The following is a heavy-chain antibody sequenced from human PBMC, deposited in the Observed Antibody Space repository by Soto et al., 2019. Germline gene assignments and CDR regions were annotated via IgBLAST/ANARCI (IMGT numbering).Heavy chain of an antibody. D-gene: IGHD3-10*01. V-gene: IGHV3-21*01. CDR3: ARDTYFYGSGSYGP. Sequence: EVQLVESGGGLVKPGGSLSLSCAASGFTFSSNSMNWVRQAPGKGLEWVPPISSSRSYIYYADSVKGRFTISRDNAKNSLYLQMNSLRAEDTAVYYCARDTYFYGSGSYGPWGQGTLVTVSS. CDR1: GFTFSSNS. CDR2: ISSSRSYI. J-gene: IGHJ5*02.